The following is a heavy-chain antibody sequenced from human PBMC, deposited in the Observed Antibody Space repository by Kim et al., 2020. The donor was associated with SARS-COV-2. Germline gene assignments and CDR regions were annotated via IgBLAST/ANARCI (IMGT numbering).Heavy chain of an antibody. D-gene: IGHD6-19*01. J-gene: IGHJ6*03. CDR2: INHSGST. Sequence: SETLSLTCAVYGGSFSGYYWSWIRQPPGKGLEWIGEINHSGSTNYNPSLKSRVTISVDTSKNQFSLKLSSVTAADTAVYYCARGVAVAGTYYYMDVWGKGTTVTVSS. V-gene: IGHV4-34*01. CDR1: GGSFSGYY. CDR3: ARGVAVAGTYYYMDV.